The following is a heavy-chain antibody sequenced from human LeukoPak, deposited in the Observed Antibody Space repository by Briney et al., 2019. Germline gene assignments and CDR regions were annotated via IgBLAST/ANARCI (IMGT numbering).Heavy chain of an antibody. CDR3: ARALVNCGGDCYWDWYFDL. V-gene: IGHV4-61*01. D-gene: IGHD2-21*02. Sequence: SETLSLTCTVSGGSVNSGSYFWSWIRQPPGKGLEWIGYISYSRSTNYNPSLKSRVTISVDTSKNQFSLELSSVTAADTAVYYCARALVNCGGDCYWDWYFDLWGRGTLVTVSS. CDR1: GGSVNSGSYF. CDR2: ISYSRST. J-gene: IGHJ2*01.